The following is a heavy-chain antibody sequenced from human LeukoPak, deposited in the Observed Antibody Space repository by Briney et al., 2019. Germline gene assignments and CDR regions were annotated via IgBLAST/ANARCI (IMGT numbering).Heavy chain of an antibody. J-gene: IGHJ5*02. CDR1: GYTFTSYY. D-gene: IGHD2-15*01. Sequence: GASVKVSCKASGYTFTSYYMHWVRQAPGQGLEWMGIINPSGGSTSYAQKFQGRVTMTRDMSTSTVCMELSSLRSEDTAVYYCARGGGRVNWFDPWGQGTLVTVSS. CDR3: ARGGGRVNWFDP. V-gene: IGHV1-46*01. CDR2: INPSGGST.